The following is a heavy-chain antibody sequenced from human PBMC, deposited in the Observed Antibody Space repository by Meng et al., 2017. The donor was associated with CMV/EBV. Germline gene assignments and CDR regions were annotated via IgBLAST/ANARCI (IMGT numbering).Heavy chain of an antibody. D-gene: IGHD2-2*01. CDR2: IIPIFGTA. V-gene: IGHV1-69*12. Sequence: QVQLVEAGAEVKKPGPSVKVSCKASGGTFSSYAISWVRQAPGQGLEWMGGIIPIFGTANYAQKFQGRVTITADESTSTAYMELSSLRSEDTAVYYCAREGGIVVVPAAPGWFDPWGQGTLVTVSS. CDR3: AREGGIVVVPAAPGWFDP. J-gene: IGHJ5*02. CDR1: GGTFSSYA.